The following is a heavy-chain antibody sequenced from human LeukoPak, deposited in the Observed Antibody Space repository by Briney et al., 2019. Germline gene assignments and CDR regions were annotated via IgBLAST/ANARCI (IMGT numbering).Heavy chain of an antibody. D-gene: IGHD2-2*01. CDR2: IRFTGSYI. V-gene: IGHV3-21*01. Sequence: GGSLRLSCVASGFTFSHYSMNWVRQAPGKGLEWVSSIRFTGSYIYYADSVKGRFTISRDNAKSSLYLQMNSLRVEDTAVYYCARGISSSCFDPWGQGTLVTVSS. CDR3: ARGISSSCFDP. J-gene: IGHJ5*02. CDR1: GFTFSHYS.